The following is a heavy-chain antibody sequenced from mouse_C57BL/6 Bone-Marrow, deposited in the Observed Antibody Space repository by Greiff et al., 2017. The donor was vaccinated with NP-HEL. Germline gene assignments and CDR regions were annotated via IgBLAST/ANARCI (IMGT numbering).Heavy chain of an antibody. CDR1: GFTFSSYA. CDR3: ARDRDGYYVWFAY. CDR2: ISDGGSYT. Sequence: EVQGVESGGGLVKPGGSLKLSCAASGFTFSSYAMSWVRQTPEKRLEWVATISDGGSYTYYPDNVKGRFTISRDNAKNNLYLQMSHLKSEDTAMYYCARDRDGYYVWFAYWGQGTLVTVSA. V-gene: IGHV5-4*01. J-gene: IGHJ3*01. D-gene: IGHD2-3*01.